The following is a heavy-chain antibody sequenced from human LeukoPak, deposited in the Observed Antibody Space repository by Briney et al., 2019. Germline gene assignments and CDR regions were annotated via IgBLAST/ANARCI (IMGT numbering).Heavy chain of an antibody. J-gene: IGHJ3*02. CDR3: ARDRPYDYVWGSYRVDAFDI. CDR2: INPNSGGT. V-gene: IGHV1-2*02. D-gene: IGHD3-16*02. Sequence: GASVKVSCKASGYTFTGYYMHWVRQAPGQGLEWMGWINPNSGGTNYAQKFQGRVTMTRDTSISTAYMELSRLRSDDTAVYYCARDRPYDYVWGSYRVDAFDIWGQGTMVTVSS. CDR1: GYTFTGYY.